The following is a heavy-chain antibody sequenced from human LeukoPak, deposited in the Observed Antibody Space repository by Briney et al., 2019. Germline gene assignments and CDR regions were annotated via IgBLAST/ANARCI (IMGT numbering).Heavy chain of an antibody. CDR2: IHHSGST. V-gene: IGHV4-38-2*02. J-gene: IGHJ4*02. CDR3: ARTSSSGLVGGYYFDY. CDR1: GYFISSGYY. Sequence: SETLSLTCTVSGYFISSGYYWGWIRQPPGKGLPCIGSIHHSGSTYYNPSLKSRVTISVDTSKNQFSLKLSSVTAADTAVYYCARTSSSGLVGGYYFDYWGQGTLVTVSS. D-gene: IGHD6-19*01.